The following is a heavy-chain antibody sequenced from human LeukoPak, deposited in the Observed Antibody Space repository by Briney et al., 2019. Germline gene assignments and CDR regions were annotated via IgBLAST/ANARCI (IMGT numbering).Heavy chain of an antibody. CDR1: GFTFSDAW. D-gene: IGHD3-22*01. J-gene: IGHJ4*02. CDR2: VKRKTDGGTT. Sequence: GGSLRLSCAVSGFTFSDAWMSWVRQAPGKGLEWVGRVKRKTDGGTTDYAAPVKGRFTISRDDSKNTLYLQMNSLKTGDTAVYYCTAGSGYSDSDYWGQGTLVTVSS. V-gene: IGHV3-15*01. CDR3: TAGSGYSDSDY.